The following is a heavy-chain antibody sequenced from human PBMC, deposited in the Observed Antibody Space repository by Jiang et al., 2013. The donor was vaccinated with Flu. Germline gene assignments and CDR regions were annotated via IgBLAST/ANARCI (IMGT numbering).Heavy chain of an antibody. D-gene: IGHD5-18*01. CDR3: ARIDRGYSYGYDGVPYYYYGMDV. CDR2: IDWDDDK. V-gene: IGHV2-70*11. CDR1: GFSLSTSGMC. J-gene: IGHJ6*04. Sequence: KPTQTLTLTCTFSGFSLSTSGMCVSWIRQPPGKALEWLARIDWDDDKYYSTSLKTRLTISKDTSKNQVVLTMTNMDPVDTATYYCARIDRGYSYGYDGVPYYYYGMDVWGKGTTVTVSS.